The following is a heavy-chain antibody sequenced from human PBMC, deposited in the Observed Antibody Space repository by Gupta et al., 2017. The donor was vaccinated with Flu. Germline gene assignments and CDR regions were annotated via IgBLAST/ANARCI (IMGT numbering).Heavy chain of an antibody. V-gene: IGHV3-48*03. J-gene: IGHJ4*02. Sequence: EVQLVESGGGLVQPGGSLSLSCAASGFHFSSYDMRWVRPAPGRGLEWVSFISSSASTYYGDPVRGRFTISRDNAKNSLYLQMSGLRDEDTAVYYCARGHWDNWGQGTLVTVSS. CDR3: ARGHWDN. CDR2: ISSSAST. CDR1: GFHFSSYD.